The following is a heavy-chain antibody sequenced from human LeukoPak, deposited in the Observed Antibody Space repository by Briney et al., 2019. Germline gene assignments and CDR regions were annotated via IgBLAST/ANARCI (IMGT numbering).Heavy chain of an antibody. CDR2: MHHSGNT. V-gene: IGHV4-38-2*02. J-gene: IGHJ3*02. CDR1: GYSIRSGYY. CDR3: ARDRYSGYDGFGAFDI. Sequence: PSETLSLTCTVSGYSIRSGYYWGWIRQPPGKGLEWIGIMHHSGNTYSNPSLKSRVTISVDTSKNRFSLKLSSVTAADTAVYYCARDRYSGYDGFGAFDIWGQGTMVTVSS. D-gene: IGHD5-12*01.